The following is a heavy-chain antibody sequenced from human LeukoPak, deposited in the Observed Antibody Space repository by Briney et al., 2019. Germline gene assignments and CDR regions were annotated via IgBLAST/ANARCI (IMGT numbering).Heavy chain of an antibody. Sequence: GGSLRLSCAASGFTVSSNYMRWVRQAPGKGLEWVSVIYSGGSTYYADSVKGRFTISRDNSKNTLYLQMNSLRAEDTAVYYCAARIAAAGNRGAFDYWGQGTLVTVSS. D-gene: IGHD6-13*01. CDR3: AARIAAAGNRGAFDY. CDR2: IYSGGST. V-gene: IGHV3-53*01. J-gene: IGHJ4*02. CDR1: GFTVSSNY.